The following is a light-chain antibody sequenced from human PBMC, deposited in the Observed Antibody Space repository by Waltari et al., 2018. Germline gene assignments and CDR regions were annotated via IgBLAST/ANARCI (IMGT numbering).Light chain of an antibody. V-gene: IGLV2-23*02. Sequence: QAALTQPASVSGSPGQSITIPCTGSNRDVGNYYLVPWYPKQPGKAPKLIIYEVTNRPSVISDRFSGIKASNTASLTSSGLQAEDEADYYCCSYAGSWIWVFGGGTELTVL. CDR2: EVT. CDR3: CSYAGSWIWV. J-gene: IGLJ3*02. CDR1: NRDVGNYYL.